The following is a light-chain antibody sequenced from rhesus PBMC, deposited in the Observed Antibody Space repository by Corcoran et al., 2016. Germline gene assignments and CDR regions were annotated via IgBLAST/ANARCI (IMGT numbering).Light chain of an antibody. Sequence: DIQMTQSPSSLSASVGDRVTITCRASENVNNYLNWYQPKPGKAPKLLIYKASTLQSGVPSRFSGSGSVTDYTFPISSLQPEDVATYYCQHGYGTPLTFGGGTKVEIK. CDR2: KAS. V-gene: IGKV1-74*01. CDR1: ENVNNY. J-gene: IGKJ4*01. CDR3: QHGYGTPLT.